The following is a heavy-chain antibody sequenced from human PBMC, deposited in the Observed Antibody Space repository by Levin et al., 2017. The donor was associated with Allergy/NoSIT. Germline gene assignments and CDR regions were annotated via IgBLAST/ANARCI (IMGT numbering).Heavy chain of an antibody. D-gene: IGHD5-12*01. CDR1: GDSVSSNSAA. CDR3: ARDGAPIVATIPGHYYYGMDV. CDR2: TYYRSKWYN. Sequence: SETLSLTCAISGDSVSSNSAAWNWIRQSPSRGLEWLGRTYYRSKWYNDYAVSVKSRITINPDTSKNQFSLQLNSVTPEDTAVYYCARDGAPIVATIPGHYYYGMDVWGQGTTVTVSS. J-gene: IGHJ6*02. V-gene: IGHV6-1*01.